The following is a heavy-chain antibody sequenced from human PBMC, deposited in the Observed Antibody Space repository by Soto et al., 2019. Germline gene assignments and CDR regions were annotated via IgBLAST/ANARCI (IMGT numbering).Heavy chain of an antibody. Sequence: ALVKVSCKASGYTFTSYGISWVRQAPGQGLEWMGWINAGNGNTKYSQKFQGRVTITRDTSASTAYMELSSLRSEDTAVYYCARDPSYYGMDVWGQGTTVTVSS. CDR2: INAGNGNT. CDR1: GYTFTSYG. J-gene: IGHJ6*02. CDR3: ARDPSYYGMDV. V-gene: IGHV1-3*01.